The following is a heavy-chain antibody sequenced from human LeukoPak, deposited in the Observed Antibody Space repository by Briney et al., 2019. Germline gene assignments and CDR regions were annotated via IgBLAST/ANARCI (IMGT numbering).Heavy chain of an antibody. D-gene: IGHD6-13*01. CDR1: GGSISSYY. Sequence: KPSETLSLTRTVSGGSISSYYWSWIRQPAGKGLDWIGRIYTSGSTNYNPSLKSRVTMSVDTSKNQFSLKLSSVTAADTAVYYCARELGLSSSWDDAFDIWGQGTMVTVSS. CDR3: ARELGLSSSWDDAFDI. V-gene: IGHV4-4*07. J-gene: IGHJ3*02. CDR2: IYTSGST.